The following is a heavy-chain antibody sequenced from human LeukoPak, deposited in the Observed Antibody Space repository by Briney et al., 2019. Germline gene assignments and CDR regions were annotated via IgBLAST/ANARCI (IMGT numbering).Heavy chain of an antibody. CDR2: IWYDGSNK. Sequence: GRSLRLSCAASRFTFRSYGMHWVRQAPGKGLEWVAVIWYDGSNKYYADSVEGRFTISRDNSKSTLYLQMNSLRAEDTAVYYCARDYLLSGSHNWFDPWGQGTLVTVSS. J-gene: IGHJ5*02. CDR3: ARDYLLSGSHNWFDP. V-gene: IGHV3-33*01. CDR1: RFTFRSYG. D-gene: IGHD2-15*01.